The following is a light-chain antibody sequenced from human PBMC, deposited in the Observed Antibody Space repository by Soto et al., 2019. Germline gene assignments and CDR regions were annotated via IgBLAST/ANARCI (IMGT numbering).Light chain of an antibody. CDR1: SSDVGNYKY. CDR3: LSYTSSATYA. J-gene: IGLJ1*01. Sequence: QSALTQPASVSGSPGQSITISCTGTSSDVGNYKYVSWYQQHPGKAPKLMIYEVSNRPSGVSNRFSGSKSGNTASLTISGLKAEDENDYYCLSYTSSATYAFGNGNKVTAL. V-gene: IGLV2-14*01. CDR2: EVS.